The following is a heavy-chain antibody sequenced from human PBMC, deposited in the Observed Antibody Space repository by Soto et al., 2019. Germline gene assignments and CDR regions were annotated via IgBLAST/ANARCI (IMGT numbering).Heavy chain of an antibody. Sequence: DVQFLESGGGFQHPGGSLRLSCAVSGFTFTDYAMSWVRQAPGKGLEWVSSISGSGTNTYYADSVKGRFTISKDNSEYTLSLQMNGLRDEDTAIYYCARYASPETATTWGGDLDSRRRGTLVTVS. CDR3: ARYASPETATTWGGDLDS. CDR1: GFTFTDYA. V-gene: IGHV3-23*01. J-gene: IGHJ4*02. CDR2: ISGSGTNT. D-gene: IGHD1-1*01.